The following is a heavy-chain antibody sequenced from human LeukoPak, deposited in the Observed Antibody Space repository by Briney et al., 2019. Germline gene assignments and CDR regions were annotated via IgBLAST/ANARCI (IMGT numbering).Heavy chain of an antibody. CDR3: ARDFGYEYSSSWYAFDI. Sequence: PGGSLRLSFAASGFTFSSYSMNWVRQAPGKGLEWVSSISSSSSYIYYADSVKGRFTISRDNAKNSLYLQMNSLRAEDTAVYYCARDFGYEYSSSWYAFDIWGQGTMVTVSS. CDR2: ISSSSSYI. D-gene: IGHD6-6*01. V-gene: IGHV3-21*01. J-gene: IGHJ3*02. CDR1: GFTFSSYS.